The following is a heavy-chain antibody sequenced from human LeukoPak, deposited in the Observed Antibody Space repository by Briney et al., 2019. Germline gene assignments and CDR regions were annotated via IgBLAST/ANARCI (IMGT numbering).Heavy chain of an antibody. Sequence: GGSLRLSCAASEFTFTSYEMNWVRQAPGKGLEWVSYISSSGSTIYYADSVKGRFTISRDNSKNTLYLQMNSLRAEDTAVYYCAKPGIAAAGTWFDPWGQGTLVTVSS. CDR1: EFTFTSYE. J-gene: IGHJ5*02. D-gene: IGHD6-13*01. V-gene: IGHV3-48*03. CDR2: ISSSGSTI. CDR3: AKPGIAAAGTWFDP.